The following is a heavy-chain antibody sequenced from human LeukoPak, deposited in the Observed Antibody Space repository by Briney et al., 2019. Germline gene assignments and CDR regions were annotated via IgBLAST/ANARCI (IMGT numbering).Heavy chain of an antibody. J-gene: IGHJ6*02. V-gene: IGHV1-8*01. D-gene: IGHD2-2*02. CDR3: ARVDCSSTSCYTGAFGGYYYYGMDV. CDR1: GYTLTSYD. CDR2: MNPNSGNT. Sequence: ASVKVSCKASGYTLTSYDINWVRQATGQGLEWMGWMNPNSGNTGYAQKFQGRVTMTRNTSISTAYMELSSLRSEDTAVYYCARVDCSSTSCYTGAFGGYYYYGMDVWGQGTTVTVSS.